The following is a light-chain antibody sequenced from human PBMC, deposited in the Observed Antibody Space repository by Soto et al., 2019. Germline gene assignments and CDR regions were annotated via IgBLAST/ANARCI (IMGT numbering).Light chain of an antibody. CDR3: QSSDSSLSGSVV. CDR2: DDT. V-gene: IGLV1-40*01. J-gene: IGLJ2*01. Sequence: QSVLTQPPSVSGAPGKRVTISCAGSSYNIGAGYDVNWYQQFPGTAPRLLIYDDTNRPSGVPDRFSGSKSATSASLAITGLQAEDEATYYCQSSDSSLSGSVVFGGGTKLTVL. CDR1: SYNIGAGYD.